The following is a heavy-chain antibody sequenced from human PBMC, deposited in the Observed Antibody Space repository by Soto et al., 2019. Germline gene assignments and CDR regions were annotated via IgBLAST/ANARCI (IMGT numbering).Heavy chain of an antibody. J-gene: IGHJ6*02. Sequence: GGSLRLSCAASGFTFSSYGMHWVRQAPGKGLEWVAVISYDGSNKYYADSVKGRFTISRDNSKNTLYLQMNSLRAEDTAVYYCAKEKLIHTSAIDYYYGMDVWGQGTTVTVSS. CDR3: AKEKLIHTSAIDYYYGMDV. CDR1: GFTFSSYG. V-gene: IGHV3-30*18. CDR2: ISYDGSNK. D-gene: IGHD3-10*01.